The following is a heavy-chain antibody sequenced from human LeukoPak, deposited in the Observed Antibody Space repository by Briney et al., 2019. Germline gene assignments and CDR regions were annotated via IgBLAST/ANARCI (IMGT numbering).Heavy chain of an antibody. V-gene: IGHV4-59*01. CDR2: IYYSGST. CDR3: ARTGRGSSSWIYYYYYMDV. D-gene: IGHD6-13*01. CDR1: GGSISSYY. Sequence: SETLSLTCTVSGGSISSYYWTWIRQPPGKGLEWIGYIYYSGSTNYNPSLKSRVTISVDTSKNQFSLKLSSVTAADTAVYYCARTGRGSSSWIYYYYYMDVWGKGTTVTVSS. J-gene: IGHJ6*03.